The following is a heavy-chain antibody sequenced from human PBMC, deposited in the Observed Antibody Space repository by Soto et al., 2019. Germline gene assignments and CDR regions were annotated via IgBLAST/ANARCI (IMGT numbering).Heavy chain of an antibody. D-gene: IGHD6-6*01. V-gene: IGHV1-46*01. CDR2: INPSGGST. CDR3: ARDSPIAARPIYYYYYGMDV. CDR1: GYTFTSYY. J-gene: IGHJ6*02. Sequence: ASVKVSCKASGYTFTSYYMHWVRQAPGQGLEWMGIINPSGGSTSYAQKFQGRVTMTRDTSTSTVYMELSSLRSEDTAVYYCARDSPIAARPIYYYYYGMDVWGQGTTVTVSS.